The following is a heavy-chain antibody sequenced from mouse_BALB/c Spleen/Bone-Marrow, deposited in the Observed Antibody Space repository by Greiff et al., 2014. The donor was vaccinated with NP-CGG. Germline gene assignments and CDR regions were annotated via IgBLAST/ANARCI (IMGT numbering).Heavy chain of an antibody. CDR1: GFNIKDTY. V-gene: IGHV14-3*02. J-gene: IGHJ3*01. CDR3: ASLDDYIY. D-gene: IGHD2-4*01. CDR2: IDPANGNT. Sequence: VQLQQSGAELVKPGASVKLSCTASGFNIKDTYMHWVKQRPEQGLEWIGRIDPANGNTKYDPKFQGKATTTADTSSNTAYLQLSSLTSEDTAVYYCASLDDYIYWGQGTLVTVSA.